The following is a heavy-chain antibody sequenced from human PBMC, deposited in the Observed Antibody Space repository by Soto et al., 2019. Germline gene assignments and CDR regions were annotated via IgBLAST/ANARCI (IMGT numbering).Heavy chain of an antibody. Sequence: QVQLQESGPGLVKPSETLSLTCTVSGGSISSYYWSWIRQPPGQGLEWIGFIYYSGSTKYNPSLTSRVTIAVDTSQNQISLKLSSVTAADTAVYYCARESAGSGKNNWFDPWGQGTLVTV. CDR3: ARESAGSGKNNWFDP. CDR2: IYYSGST. V-gene: IGHV4-59*01. J-gene: IGHJ5*02. CDR1: GGSISSYY. D-gene: IGHD3-10*01.